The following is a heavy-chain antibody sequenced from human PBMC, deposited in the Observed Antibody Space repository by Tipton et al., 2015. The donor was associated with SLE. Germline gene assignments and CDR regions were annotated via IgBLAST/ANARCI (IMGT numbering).Heavy chain of an antibody. J-gene: IGHJ3*02. V-gene: IGHV4-61*02. CDR3: ARLGAVDAFDI. D-gene: IGHD1-26*01. Sequence: TLSLTCTVSGGSISSGSYYWSWIRQPAGKGLEWIGRIYTSGSTNYNPSLKSRVTISVDTSKNQFSLKLSSVTAADTAVYYCARLGAVDAFDIWGQGTMVTVSS. CDR2: IYTSGST. CDR1: GGSISSGSYY.